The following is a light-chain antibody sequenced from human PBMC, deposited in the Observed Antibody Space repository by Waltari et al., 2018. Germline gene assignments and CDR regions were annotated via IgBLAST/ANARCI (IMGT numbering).Light chain of an antibody. V-gene: IGKV1-5*03. CDR3: QQYNSYSLLT. CDR2: KAS. CDR1: QSISNW. J-gene: IGKJ4*01. Sequence: DIQMTQSPSTLSASVGDRVTIPCRASQSISNWLAWYQQKPGKAPKLLIYKASTLESGVPSRFSGSGSGTEFTLTISSLQPDDVATYYCQQYNSYSLLTFGGGTKVEIK.